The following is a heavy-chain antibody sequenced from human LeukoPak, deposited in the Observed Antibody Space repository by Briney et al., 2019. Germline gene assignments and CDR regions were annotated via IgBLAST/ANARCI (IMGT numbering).Heavy chain of an antibody. Sequence: GGSLRLSCAASGFTFDDYAMHWVRQAPGKGLEWVSGISWNSGSIGYADSVKGRFTISRDNAKNSLYLQMNSLRAEDTALYYCAKDEGGDFLYYFDYWGQGTLVTVSS. CDR1: GFTFDDYA. D-gene: IGHD3-3*01. J-gene: IGHJ4*02. V-gene: IGHV3-9*01. CDR2: ISWNSGSI. CDR3: AKDEGGDFLYYFDY.